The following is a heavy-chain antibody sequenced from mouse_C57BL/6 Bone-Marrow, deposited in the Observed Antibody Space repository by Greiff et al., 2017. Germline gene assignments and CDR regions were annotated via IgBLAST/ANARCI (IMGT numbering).Heavy chain of an antibody. CDR3: ARVRPRRGYFDY. Sequence: QVQLQQPGAELVMPGASVKLSCKASGYTFTSYWMHWVKQRPGQGLEWIGEIDPSDSYTNYNQKFKGKSTLTVDKSSSTAYMQLRSLTSEDSAVYFCARVRPRRGYFDYWGQGTTLTVSS. J-gene: IGHJ2*01. V-gene: IGHV1-69*01. CDR2: IDPSDSYT. CDR1: GYTFTSYW. D-gene: IGHD1-2*01.